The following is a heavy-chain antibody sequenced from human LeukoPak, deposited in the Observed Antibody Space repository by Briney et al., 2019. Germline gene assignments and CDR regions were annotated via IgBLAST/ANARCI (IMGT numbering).Heavy chain of an antibody. V-gene: IGHV1-2*02. Sequence: ASVKVSCKASGYTFIDYYLHWIRQAPGRSLEWMGLINPRTGSTDYAQIFQGRVTMTRDTSISTASMELKGLTSDDTAVYFSARTHSNYFDYWGQGTLVTVSS. CDR2: INPRTGST. CDR3: ARTHSNYFDY. CDR1: GYTFIDYY. J-gene: IGHJ4*02.